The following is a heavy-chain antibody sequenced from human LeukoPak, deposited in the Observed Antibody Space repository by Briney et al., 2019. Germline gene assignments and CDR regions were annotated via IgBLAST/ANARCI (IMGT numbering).Heavy chain of an antibody. J-gene: IGHJ4*02. CDR3: ARDRFGRTTHFDY. CDR2: IYYSGST. D-gene: IGHD3-10*01. CDR1: GDSVSGYC. Sequence: SETLSLTCTVSGDSVSGYCWSWIRQPPGKGLEWIGYIYYSGSTNYNPSLKSRVTMSVDTSKNQFSLKLTSVTAADTAVYYCARDRFGRTTHFDYWGQGTLVTVSS. V-gene: IGHV4-59*02.